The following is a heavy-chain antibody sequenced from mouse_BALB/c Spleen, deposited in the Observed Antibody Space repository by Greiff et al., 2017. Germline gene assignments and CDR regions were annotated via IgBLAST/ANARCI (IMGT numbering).Heavy chain of an antibody. D-gene: IGHD1-1*01. J-gene: IGHJ2*01. CDR1: GYTFTSYN. Sequence: QVQLQQSGAELVKPGASVKMSCKASGYTFTSYNMHWVKQTPGQGLEWIGAIYPGNGDTSYNQKFKGKATLTADKSSSTAYMQLSSLTSEDSAVYYCARSRYYGSSYGFDYWGQGTTLTVSS. CDR3: ARSRYYGSSYGFDY. CDR2: IYPGNGDT. V-gene: IGHV1-12*01.